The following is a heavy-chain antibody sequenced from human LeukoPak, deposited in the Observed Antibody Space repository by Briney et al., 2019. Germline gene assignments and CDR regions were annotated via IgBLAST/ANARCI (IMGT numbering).Heavy chain of an antibody. CDR3: ARTRYYYNSRSYGAPYYFDY. J-gene: IGHJ4*02. D-gene: IGHD3-10*01. V-gene: IGHV4-39*01. CDR1: GGSISSSSYY. CDR2: IYYSGST. Sequence: SETLSLTCTVSGGSISSSSYYWGWIRQPPGKGLEWIGSIYYSGSTYYNPALKSRVTISVDTSKNQFSLKLSSVTAADTAVYYCARTRYYYNSRSYGAPYYFDYWGQGTLVTVSS.